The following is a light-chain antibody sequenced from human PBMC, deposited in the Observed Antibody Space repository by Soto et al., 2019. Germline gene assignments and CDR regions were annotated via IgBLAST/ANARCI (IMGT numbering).Light chain of an antibody. CDR3: KKDYNYQYT. J-gene: IGKJ2*01. Sequence: EIGRTQSPATLSVSPGESATLSGRASQSININLAWYQQKPGQAPRLLISGASTRATGLPARFSGSGSGTEFTLTISSMKSEDSAVYYCKKDYNYQYTFGKGTRLEIK. CDR1: QSININ. V-gene: IGKV3-15*01. CDR2: GAS.